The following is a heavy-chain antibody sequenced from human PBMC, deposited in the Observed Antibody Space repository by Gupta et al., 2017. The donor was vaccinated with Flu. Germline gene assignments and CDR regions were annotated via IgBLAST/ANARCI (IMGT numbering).Heavy chain of an antibody. CDR3: VKSEYWLQRFDP. D-gene: IGHD2-8*02. CDR2: ISSNGGST. CDR1: GFTFSRYA. J-gene: IGHJ5*02. V-gene: IGHV3-64D*06. Sequence: EVQLVESGGGLVQPGGSLRLSCSASGFTFSRYAMHWVRQAPGKGLEYVSAISSNGGSTYYADSVKGRFTISRDNSKNTLYLQMSSLRAEDTAVYYCVKSEYWLQRFDPWGQGTLVTVSS.